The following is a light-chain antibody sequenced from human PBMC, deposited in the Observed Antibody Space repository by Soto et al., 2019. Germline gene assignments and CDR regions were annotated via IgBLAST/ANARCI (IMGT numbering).Light chain of an antibody. CDR2: AES. J-gene: IGKJ4*01. Sequence: DIQMTQSPSSLSASVGDRVTITCRASQDISNSLAWYQQKPGKVPKVLIYAESTLQSGVPARLRGSGSATDFTLTIGSLQPEDVATYYGQMYLSAPLTCGGGTKVES. CDR3: QMYLSAPLT. CDR1: QDISNS. V-gene: IGKV1-27*01.